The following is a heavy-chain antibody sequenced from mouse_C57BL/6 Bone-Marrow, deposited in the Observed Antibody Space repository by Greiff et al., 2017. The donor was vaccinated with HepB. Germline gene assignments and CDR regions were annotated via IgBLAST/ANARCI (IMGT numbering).Heavy chain of an antibody. CDR2: IYPRSGNT. J-gene: IGHJ3*01. V-gene: IGHV1-81*01. Sequence: QVQLKQSGAELARPGASVKLSCKASGYTFTSYGISWVKQRTGQGLEWIGEIYPRSGNTYYNEKFKGKATLTADKSSSTAYMELRSLTSEDSAVYFCARSFYDYDSFAYWGQGTLVTVSA. D-gene: IGHD2-4*01. CDR1: GYTFTSYG. CDR3: ARSFYDYDSFAY.